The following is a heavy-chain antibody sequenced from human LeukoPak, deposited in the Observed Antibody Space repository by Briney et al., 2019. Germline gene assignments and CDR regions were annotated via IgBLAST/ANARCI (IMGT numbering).Heavy chain of an antibody. Sequence: ASVKVSCKASGGTFSSYAISWVRQAPGQGLEWMGGIIPIFGTANYAQKFQGRVTITADESTSTAYMELSSLRSEDTAVYYCARSSIAARRHYYYYYMDVWGKGTTVTVSS. D-gene: IGHD6-6*01. J-gene: IGHJ6*03. CDR3: ARSSIAARRHYYYYYMDV. V-gene: IGHV1-69*01. CDR2: IIPIFGTA. CDR1: GGTFSSYA.